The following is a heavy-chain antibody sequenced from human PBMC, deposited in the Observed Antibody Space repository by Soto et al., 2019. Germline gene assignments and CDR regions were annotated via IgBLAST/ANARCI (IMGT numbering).Heavy chain of an antibody. J-gene: IGHJ4*02. CDR2: ISGSGGST. CDR1: GFTFSSYA. D-gene: IGHD3-9*01. V-gene: IGHV3-23*01. Sequence: GGSLRLSCAASGFTFSSYAMSWVRQAPGKGLEWVSAISGSGGSTYYADSVKVRFTISRDNSKNTLYLQMNSLRAEDTAVYYCAKDFVLLRYFDQQNYYFDYWGQGTLVTVSS. CDR3: AKDFVLLRYFDQQNYYFDY.